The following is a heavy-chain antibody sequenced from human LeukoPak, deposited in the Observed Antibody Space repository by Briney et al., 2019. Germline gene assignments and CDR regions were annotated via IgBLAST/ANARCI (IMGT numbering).Heavy chain of an antibody. CDR1: GGSISSSSYY. Sequence: PSETLSLTCTVSGGSISSSSYYWGWIRQPPGKGLEWIGSIYYSGSTYYNPSLKSRVTISVDTSKNQFSLKLSSVTAADTAVYYCARGTSLPAYDSSGFIVRTAWAFDIWGQGTMVTVSS. J-gene: IGHJ3*02. V-gene: IGHV4-39*07. D-gene: IGHD3-22*01. CDR3: ARGTSLPAYDSSGFIVRTAWAFDI. CDR2: IYYSGST.